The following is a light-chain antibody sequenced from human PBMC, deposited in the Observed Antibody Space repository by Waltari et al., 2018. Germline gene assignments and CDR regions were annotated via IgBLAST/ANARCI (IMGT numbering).Light chain of an antibody. CDR3: GTWDSSLSGAV. J-gene: IGLJ7*01. V-gene: IGLV1-51*02. CDR1: SSNIGTNY. Sequence: QSVLTQPPSVSAAPGQRVTISCSGGSSNIGTNYVSWYRQFPGTAPKPLTYENNEPPSGIPGRFSGSKSGTSATLDITGLQAGDEADYYCGTWDSSLSGAVFGGGTHLTVL. CDR2: ENN.